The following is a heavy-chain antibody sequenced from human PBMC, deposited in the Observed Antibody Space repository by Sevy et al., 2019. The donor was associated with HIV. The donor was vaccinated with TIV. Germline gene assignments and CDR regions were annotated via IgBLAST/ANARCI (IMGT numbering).Heavy chain of an antibody. CDR3: ATTKDYYESSGSPFDY. CDR1: GYTLTKLG. J-gene: IGHJ4*02. Sequence: ASVKVSCKVSGYTLTKLGMHWVRQAPGKGLEWMGSFDPEDGETIYAQKFQGRLTMTEDTSTDTAYMDLSSLRSEDTVVYFCATTKDYYESSGSPFDYWGQGTVVNVSS. V-gene: IGHV1-24*01. CDR2: FDPEDGET. D-gene: IGHD3-22*01.